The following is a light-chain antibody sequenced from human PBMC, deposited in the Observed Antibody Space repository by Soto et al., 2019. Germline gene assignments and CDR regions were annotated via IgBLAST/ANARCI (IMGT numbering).Light chain of an antibody. Sequence: DIQMTQSPSTLSASVGDRVTITCRASQSISTWLAWYQQKPGKAPKLLIYDASTLENGVPPRFSGSGSGTQFTLTISSLQPDDFATYYXQQYNSYSSITFGQGTRLEIK. V-gene: IGKV1-5*01. CDR2: DAS. J-gene: IGKJ5*01. CDR3: QQYNSYSSIT. CDR1: QSISTW.